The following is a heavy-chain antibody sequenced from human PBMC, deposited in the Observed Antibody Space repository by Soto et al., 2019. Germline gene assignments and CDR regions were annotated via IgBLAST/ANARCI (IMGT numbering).Heavy chain of an antibody. CDR2: ISGSGGST. CDR3: ATTYYYDSSGYLDY. J-gene: IGHJ4*02. V-gene: IGHV3-23*01. D-gene: IGHD3-22*01. CDR1: GFTLGSYA. Sequence: GGSLRLSCAASGFTLGSYAMSWVRQAPGKGLEWVSAISGSGGSTYYADSVKGRFTISRDNSKNTLYLQMNSLRAEDTAVYYCATTYYYDSSGYLDYWGQGTLVTVSS.